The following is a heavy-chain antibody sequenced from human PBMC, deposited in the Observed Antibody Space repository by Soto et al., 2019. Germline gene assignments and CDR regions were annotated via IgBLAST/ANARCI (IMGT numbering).Heavy chain of an antibody. Sequence: EVQLLQSGGGLAQPGTSLRLSCAASGFTFKYYAMTWVRQAPGKGLEWVSTISGSGDKTDYADSVKGRFRVSRDNSKYTLYLQMDSLRAADTALYYCARESKWYGGQYFQDWGQGTLVTVSS. V-gene: IGHV3-23*01. CDR2: ISGSGDKT. CDR1: GFTFKYYA. CDR3: ARESKWYGGQYFQD. D-gene: IGHD2-8*01. J-gene: IGHJ1*01.